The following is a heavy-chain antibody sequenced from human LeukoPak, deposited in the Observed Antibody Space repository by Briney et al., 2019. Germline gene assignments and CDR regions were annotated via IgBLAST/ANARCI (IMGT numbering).Heavy chain of an antibody. CDR3: ARDGELGLRDY. Sequence: ASVTVSCKSSGYIFTTYDISWVRQPPGQGLDWMGWISTYNANTNYAQKLQGRVTMTTDTSTSTAYMELRSLRSDDSAISYCARDGELGLRDYWGQGTLVTVSS. V-gene: IGHV1-18*01. D-gene: IGHD7-27*01. CDR2: ISTYNANT. CDR1: GYIFTTYD. J-gene: IGHJ4*02.